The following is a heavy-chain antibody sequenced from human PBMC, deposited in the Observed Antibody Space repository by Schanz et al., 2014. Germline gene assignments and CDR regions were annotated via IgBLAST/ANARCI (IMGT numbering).Heavy chain of an antibody. CDR3: ARDDRAYYYGMDV. D-gene: IGHD3-22*01. J-gene: IGHJ6*02. Sequence: QVQLVQSGPEVKKPGSSVKVSCQAFGDTFSSFGINWVRQAPGQGLEWMGIINPSGGGTSYALRFQDRVTVTRDTSRSTVYMELSSLRSEDTAVYYCARDDRAYYYGMDVWGQGTTVTVSS. CDR2: INPSGGGT. CDR1: GDTFSSFG. V-gene: IGHV1-46*01.